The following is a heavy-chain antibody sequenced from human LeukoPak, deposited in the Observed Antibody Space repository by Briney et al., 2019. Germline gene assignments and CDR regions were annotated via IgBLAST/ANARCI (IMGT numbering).Heavy chain of an antibody. V-gene: IGHV3-23*01. D-gene: IGHD3-22*01. CDR3: AKDHYYDSSGYYQPVDAFDI. Sequence: GGSLRLSCAASGFTFSSYAMSRVRQAPGKGLEWVSAISGSGGSTYYADSVKGRFTISRDNSKNTLYLQMNSLRAEDTAVYYCAKDHYYDSSGYYQPVDAFDIWGQGTMVTVSS. CDR1: GFTFSSYA. J-gene: IGHJ3*02. CDR2: ISGSGGST.